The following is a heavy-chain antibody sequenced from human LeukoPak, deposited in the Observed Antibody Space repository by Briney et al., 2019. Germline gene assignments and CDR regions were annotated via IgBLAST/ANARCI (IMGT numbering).Heavy chain of an antibody. J-gene: IGHJ5*02. V-gene: IGHV3-53*01. D-gene: IGHD4-11*01. CDR1: GFTVSSNY. CDR3: VREGKTVGFDP. Sequence: GGSLRLSCAASGFTVSSNYMSWVRQAPGKGLEWVSVIYSGGSTYYADSVKGRFTISRDNSKNTLYLQMNNLKAEDTAVYYCVREGKTVGFDPWGQGTLVTVSS. CDR2: IYSGGST.